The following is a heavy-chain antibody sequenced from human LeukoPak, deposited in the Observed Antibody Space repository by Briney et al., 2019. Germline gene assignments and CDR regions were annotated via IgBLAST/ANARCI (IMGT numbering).Heavy chain of an antibody. D-gene: IGHD4-17*01. Sequence: PWASVKVSCKASGYTFTGYYMHWARQAPGQGLEWMGWINPNSGGTNYAQKFQGRVTMTRDTSISTAYMELSRLRSDDTAVYYCARGSPYGDYDKSWFDPWGQGTLVTVSS. CDR1: GYTFTGYY. CDR2: INPNSGGT. J-gene: IGHJ5*02. CDR3: ARGSPYGDYDKSWFDP. V-gene: IGHV1-2*02.